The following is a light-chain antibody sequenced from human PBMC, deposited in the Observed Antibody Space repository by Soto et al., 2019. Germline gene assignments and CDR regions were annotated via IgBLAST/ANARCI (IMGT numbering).Light chain of an antibody. CDR1: QDIRKD. V-gene: IGKV1-6*01. J-gene: IGKJ2*01. CDR3: LQDYNYPFT. Sequence: AIHMTQSPSSLSSSLGDRVTITFLASQDIRKDLAWYQQKPGKAPQILIYGASTLQTGVASRFSGSGSATDFTLTISSLQPEDSAAYYCLQDYNYPFTFGQGTKVDIK. CDR2: GAS.